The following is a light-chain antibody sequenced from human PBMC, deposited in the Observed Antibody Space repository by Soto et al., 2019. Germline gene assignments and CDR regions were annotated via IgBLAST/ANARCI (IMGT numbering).Light chain of an antibody. Sequence: DIVMTQSPDSLAVSLGERVTINCKSSQSVLNNSNKKKYLAWYQQKPGQPPKVLIYWASTRESGVPDRFSGSGSGTDFTLTISSLQAEDVAVSYCQQFHSSPWTFGQGTKVEIK. J-gene: IGKJ1*01. CDR2: WAS. V-gene: IGKV4-1*01. CDR3: QQFHSSPWT. CDR1: QSVLNNSNKKKY.